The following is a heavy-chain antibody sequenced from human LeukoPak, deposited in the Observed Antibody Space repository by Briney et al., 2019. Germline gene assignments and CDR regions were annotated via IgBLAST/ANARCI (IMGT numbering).Heavy chain of an antibody. Sequence: ECVAVISYDGSNKYYADSVKGRFTISRDNSKNTLYLQMNSLRAEDTAVYYCAGTSEDYFDYWGQGTLVTVSS. D-gene: IGHD2-2*01. J-gene: IGHJ4*02. CDR3: AGTSEDYFDY. V-gene: IGHV3-30*03. CDR2: ISYDGSNK.